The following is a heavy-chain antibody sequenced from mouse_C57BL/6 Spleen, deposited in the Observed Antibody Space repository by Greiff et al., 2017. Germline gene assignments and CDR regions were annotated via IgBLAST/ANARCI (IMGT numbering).Heavy chain of an antibody. D-gene: IGHD1-1*02. CDR2: FDPENGDT. V-gene: IGHV14-4*01. J-gene: IGHJ2*01. Sequence: EVQLQQSGAELVRPGASVKLSCTASGFNINDDSMHWVKQRPEQGLEWIGWFDPENGDTEYASKFQGKATITADTSSNTAYLQLSSVTSEDTAVYYCTTYGYWGQGTTLTVSA. CDR1: GFNINDDS. CDR3: TTYGY.